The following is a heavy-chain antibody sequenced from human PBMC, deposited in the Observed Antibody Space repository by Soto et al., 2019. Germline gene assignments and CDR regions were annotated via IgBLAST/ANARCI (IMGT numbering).Heavy chain of an antibody. J-gene: IGHJ3*02. CDR3: ARCYYDSSGYYCGAFDI. V-gene: IGHV1-18*01. CDR2: ISAYNGNT. Sequence: QVQLVQSGAEVKKPGASVKVSCKASGYTFTSYGISWVRQAPGQGLEWMGWISAYNGNTNYAQKLQGRVTMTTDSSTSTAYMELRSLRSDDTAVYYCARCYYDSSGYYCGAFDIWGQGTMVTVSS. CDR1: GYTFTSYG. D-gene: IGHD3-22*01.